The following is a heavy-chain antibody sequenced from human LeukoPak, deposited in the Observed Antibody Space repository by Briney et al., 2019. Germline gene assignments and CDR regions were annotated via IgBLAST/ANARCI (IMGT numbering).Heavy chain of an antibody. CDR2: IRYDETDK. CDR1: GFTFRSYG. CDR3: AKATNYYYMDV. Sequence: PGGSMRLSCAASGFTFRSYGMHWVRQATGKGLEWVAFIRYDETDKYYADSVKGRFTIPRENSKKTLYLQMSRLRDEDTAVYYCAKATNYYYMDVWGKGTTVTVSS. J-gene: IGHJ6*03. V-gene: IGHV3-30*02.